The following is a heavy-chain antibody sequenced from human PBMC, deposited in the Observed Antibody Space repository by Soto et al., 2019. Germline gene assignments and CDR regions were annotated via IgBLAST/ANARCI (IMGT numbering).Heavy chain of an antibody. CDR3: AGLFGIAETLDS. CDR1: GGSISSYY. CDR2: IYYTGTT. Sequence: PSETLSLTCTVSGGSISSYYWSWIRQPPGKGLEWIGYIYYTGTTTYNPSIKSRVTITVDSSKNQFSLNLTSVRAADTAVYYCAGLFGIAETLDSWGQGTLVTVSS. V-gene: IGHV4-59*08. J-gene: IGHJ4*02. D-gene: IGHD3-16*01.